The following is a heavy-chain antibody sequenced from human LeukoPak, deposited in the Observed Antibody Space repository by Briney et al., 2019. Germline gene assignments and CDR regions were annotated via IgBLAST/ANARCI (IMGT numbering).Heavy chain of an antibody. CDR3: ARLPRPYYYYGMDV. J-gene: IGHJ6*02. Sequence: ASVKVSCKASGYTFTSYDINWVRQATGQGLEWMGWMNPNSGNTGYAQKFQGRVTMTRNTSISTAYMGLSSLRSEDTAVYYCARLPRPYYYYGMDVWGQGTTVTVSS. CDR1: GYTFTSYD. V-gene: IGHV1-8*01. CDR2: MNPNSGNT.